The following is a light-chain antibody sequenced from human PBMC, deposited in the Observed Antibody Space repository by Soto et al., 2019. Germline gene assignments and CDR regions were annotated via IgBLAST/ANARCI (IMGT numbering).Light chain of an antibody. Sequence: EIVLTQSPGILSLSPGERATLSCRASQTVSGNYLAWYQQKPGQSPRLLIYGSSDRATGIPDRFSGSGSGTDVTLTINRVEPEDFAVYYCQQYGSSPPYNFGQGTTLEI. J-gene: IGKJ2*01. V-gene: IGKV3-20*01. CDR1: QTVSGNY. CDR2: GSS. CDR3: QQYGSSPPYN.